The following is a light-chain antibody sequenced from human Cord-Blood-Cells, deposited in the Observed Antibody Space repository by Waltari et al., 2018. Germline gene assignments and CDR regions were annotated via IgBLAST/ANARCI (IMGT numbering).Light chain of an antibody. J-gene: IGKJ2*01. CDR3: QQYYSTLPYT. CDR1: QSVLYSSNNKNY. CDR2: WAS. V-gene: IGKV4-1*01. Sequence: EIVTTQSPDSLAVSLGERATINCKSSQSVLYSSNNKNYLAWYQQKPGQPPKLLIYWASTRESGVPDRFSGSGSGTDFTLTISSLQAEDLAVYYCQQYYSTLPYTFGQGTKLEIK.